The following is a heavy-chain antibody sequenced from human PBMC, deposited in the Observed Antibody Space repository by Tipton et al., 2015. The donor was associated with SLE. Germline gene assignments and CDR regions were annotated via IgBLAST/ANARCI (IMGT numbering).Heavy chain of an antibody. CDR2: IYTSGST. CDR1: GGSISSGSYY. D-gene: IGHD3-10*01. V-gene: IGHV4-61*02. J-gene: IGHJ4*01. CDR3: ARGAKERITLVRVRTCYFDY. Sequence: TLSLTCTVSGGSISSGSYYWSWIRQPAGKGLEWIGRIYTSGSTNYNPTLKSRVTMSVDTSKNQLSLKLTSVTAADTAVYYCARGAKERITLVRVRTCYFDYWGQGSLVNVSS.